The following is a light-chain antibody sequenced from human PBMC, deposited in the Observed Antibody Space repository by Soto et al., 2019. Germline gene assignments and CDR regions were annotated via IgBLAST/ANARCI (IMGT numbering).Light chain of an antibody. CDR1: QSVSSNY. V-gene: IGKV3-20*01. CDR2: GAS. CDR3: QQYGSSPLT. J-gene: IGKJ4*01. Sequence: EIVLTQSPGTLSLSPGERATLSCRASQSVSSNYLAWYQQKPGQAPRLLIYGASSRATGIPDRFSGSGSGTDVPLAISRLEPEDFAVYYCQQYGSSPLTFGGGTKGEIK.